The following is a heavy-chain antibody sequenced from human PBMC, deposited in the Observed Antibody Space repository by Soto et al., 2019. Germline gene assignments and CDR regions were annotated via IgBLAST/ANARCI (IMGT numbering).Heavy chain of an antibody. CDR1: GYSFTTYW. Sequence: GESLKISCKASGYSFTTYWIGWVRQMPGKGLEWMGIIYPGDSDTKYSPSLQGQVTISADKSFSTAYLQWSSLKASDTAMYYCARQEYSSWSPAFDFWGQGTMVTVSS. CDR3: ARQEYSSWSPAFDF. J-gene: IGHJ3*01. V-gene: IGHV5-51*01. CDR2: IYPGDSDT. D-gene: IGHD6-6*01.